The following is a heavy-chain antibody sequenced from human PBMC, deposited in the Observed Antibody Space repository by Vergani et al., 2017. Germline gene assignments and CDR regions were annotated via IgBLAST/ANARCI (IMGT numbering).Heavy chain of an antibody. CDR1: GFTFSRHW. J-gene: IGHJ4*02. CDR2: VNPEGTNT. V-gene: IGHV3-74*01. CDR3: AKDLGSSGYSPVDY. Sequence: EVQLVESGGGLVQPGGSLRLSCAASGFTFSRHWMHWVRQAPGKGLVWVSRVNPEGTNTPYADSVKGRFTISRDNAKNSLYLQMNSLRAEDTALYYCAKDLGSSGYSPVDYWGQGTLVTVSS. D-gene: IGHD3-22*01.